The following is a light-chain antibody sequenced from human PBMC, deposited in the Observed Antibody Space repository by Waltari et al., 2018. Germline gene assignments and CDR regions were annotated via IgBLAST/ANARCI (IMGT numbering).Light chain of an antibody. CDR2: GPS. Sequence: EIVMTQSPAILSVSPGEGATLPCRARQSVGSNLAWYQQNPGQAPRVLISGPSTRARAVPARFSGSGYATEFTLTISGLQSEDFAVYYCQQYDNWPFCTFGPGTRVDIK. J-gene: IGKJ3*01. V-gene: IGKV3-15*01. CDR3: QQYDNWPFCT. CDR1: QSVGSN.